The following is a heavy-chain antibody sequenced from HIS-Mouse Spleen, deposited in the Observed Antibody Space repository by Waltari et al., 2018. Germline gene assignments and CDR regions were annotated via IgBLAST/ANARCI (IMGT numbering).Heavy chain of an antibody. CDR1: GYTFTGYY. J-gene: IGHJ4*02. Sequence: QVQLVQSGAEVKKPGASVKVSCKASGYTFTGYYMHWVRQAPGQGLEWMGWINPNSWCTKYAKKFQGRITMTRDTSISTAYMELSRLRSDDTAVYYCARAHPNIVVVPAALDYWGQGTLVTVSS. V-gene: IGHV1-2*02. CDR3: ARAHPNIVVVPAALDY. D-gene: IGHD2-2*01. CDR2: INPNSWCT.